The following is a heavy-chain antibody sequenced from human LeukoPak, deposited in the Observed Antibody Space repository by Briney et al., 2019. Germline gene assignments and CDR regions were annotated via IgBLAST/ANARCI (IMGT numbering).Heavy chain of an antibody. Sequence: SETLSLTCAVYGGSFSGYYWSWIRQPPGRGLEWIGEINHSGGTNYNPSLKSRVTISVDTSKNQFSLKLSSVTAADTAVYYCASSLDYSSYGMDVWGQGTTVTVSS. V-gene: IGHV4-34*01. CDR1: GGSFSGYY. CDR2: INHSGGT. J-gene: IGHJ6*02. D-gene: IGHD4-11*01. CDR3: ASSLDYSSYGMDV.